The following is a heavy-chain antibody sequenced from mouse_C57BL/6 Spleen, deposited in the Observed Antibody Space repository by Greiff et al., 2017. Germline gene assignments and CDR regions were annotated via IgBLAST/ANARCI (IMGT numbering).Heavy chain of an antibody. CDR1: GYTFTSYW. Sequence: QVQLQQPGAELVKPGASVKMSCKASGYTFTSYWITWVKQRPGQGLEWIGDIYPGSGSTNCNEKFKSKATLTVDTSSSTAYMQLSSLTSEDSAVYYCARIYYDYDVAYWGQGTLVTVSA. CDR2: IYPGSGST. J-gene: IGHJ3*01. CDR3: ARIYYDYDVAY. V-gene: IGHV1-55*01. D-gene: IGHD2-4*01.